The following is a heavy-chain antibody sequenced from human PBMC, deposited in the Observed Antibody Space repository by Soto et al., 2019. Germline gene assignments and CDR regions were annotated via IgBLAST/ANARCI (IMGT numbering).Heavy chain of an antibody. Sequence: SETLSLTCAVYGGSFSGYYWSWIRQPPGKGLEWIGEINHSGSTNYNPSLKSRVTISVDTSKNQFSLKLSSVTAADTAVYYCARGGVTNARPKVYFYYWGQGTLVTVSS. V-gene: IGHV4-34*01. J-gene: IGHJ4*02. CDR3: ARGGVTNARPKVYFYY. CDR2: INHSGST. CDR1: GGSFSGYY. D-gene: IGHD6-6*01.